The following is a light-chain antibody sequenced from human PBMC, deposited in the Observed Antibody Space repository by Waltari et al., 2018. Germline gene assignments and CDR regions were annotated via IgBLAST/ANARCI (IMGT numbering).Light chain of an antibody. Sequence: DIVMTQSPDSLAVSLGEKATIHCQSNQSLLFNSNNKNYLAWYQQKPGQPLKLFFYWASSRESGVPDRFSGSGSGTDFTLTIGSLQAEDVAVYYCQQYYTAPYTFGQGTKLEIK. CDR3: QQYYTAPYT. J-gene: IGKJ2*01. CDR2: WAS. CDR1: QSLLFNSNNKNY. V-gene: IGKV4-1*01.